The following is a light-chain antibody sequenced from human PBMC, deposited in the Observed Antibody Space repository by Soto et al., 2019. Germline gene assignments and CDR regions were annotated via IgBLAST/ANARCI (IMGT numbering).Light chain of an antibody. CDR1: QSVTSN. V-gene: IGKV3-15*01. CDR3: QQYNNWPIT. CDR2: GAS. J-gene: IGKJ4*01. Sequence: EIVMTHSPATLSVSPGERVTFSCRASQSVTSNLAWYQHKPGQAPRRLIYGASTGDTGIPARFSGSGSGTELTLTINSLQAEDFASYYWQQYNNWPITVGGGTKVEI.